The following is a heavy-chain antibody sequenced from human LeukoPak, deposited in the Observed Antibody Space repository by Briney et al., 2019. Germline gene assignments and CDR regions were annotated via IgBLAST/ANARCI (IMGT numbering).Heavy chain of an antibody. V-gene: IGHV3-23*01. Sequence: PGGSLRLSCAASGVTFSSYAMSWVRQAPGKGLEWVSAISGSGGSTYYADSVKGRFTISRDNSKNTLYLQMNSLRAEDTAVYYCAKDFFGFGELLPHDYWGQGALVTVSS. J-gene: IGHJ4*02. CDR1: GVTFSSYA. D-gene: IGHD3-10*01. CDR2: ISGSGGST. CDR3: AKDFFGFGELLPHDY.